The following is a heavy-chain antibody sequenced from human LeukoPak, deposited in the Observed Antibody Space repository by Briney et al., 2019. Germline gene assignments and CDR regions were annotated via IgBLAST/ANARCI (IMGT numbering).Heavy chain of an antibody. CDR1: GYIFINYC. J-gene: IGHJ4*02. D-gene: IGHD6-13*01. CDR2: ISAYNGNT. Sequence: ASVKVSCKASGYIFINYCISWVRQAAGQGLEWVGWISAYNGNTKYARKLQGRVNMTKGTSTRTAYMELRSLRSDDTAVYYCARESQIDWRKYSSSWYGGASYYFAYWGQGTLVTVSS. CDR3: ARESQIDWRKYSSSWYGGASYYFAY. V-gene: IGHV1-18*01.